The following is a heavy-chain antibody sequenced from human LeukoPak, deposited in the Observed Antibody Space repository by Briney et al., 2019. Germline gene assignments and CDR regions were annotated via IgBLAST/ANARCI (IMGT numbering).Heavy chain of an antibody. D-gene: IGHD3-10*01. V-gene: IGHV3-30*04. CDR3: ARSRSYGSGSYLQGDYFDY. Sequence: GGSLRLSFAASGFTFSSYAMHWDRQAPGKGLEWVAVISYDGSNKYYADSVKGRFTISRDNSKNTLYLQMNSLRAEDTAVYYCARSRSYGSGSYLQGDYFDYWGQGTLVTVSS. J-gene: IGHJ4*02. CDR2: ISYDGSNK. CDR1: GFTFSSYA.